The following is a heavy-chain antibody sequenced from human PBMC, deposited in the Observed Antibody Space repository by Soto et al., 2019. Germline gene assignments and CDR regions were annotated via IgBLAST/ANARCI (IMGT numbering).Heavy chain of an antibody. CDR2: ISEDGIYT. J-gene: IGHJ4*02. CDR1: GFTFSTYA. V-gene: IGHV3-23*01. Sequence: EVQLLETGGGLVQPGGSLRLSCTASGFTFSTYAMSWVRQAPGEGLEWVSSISEDGIYTDYADSVKGRFTISRDNSKNTLYVQMTSLRAEDTAVYYCARESSGLAVAGPFDYWGQGTLVTVSS. CDR3: ARESSGLAVAGPFDY. D-gene: IGHD6-19*01.